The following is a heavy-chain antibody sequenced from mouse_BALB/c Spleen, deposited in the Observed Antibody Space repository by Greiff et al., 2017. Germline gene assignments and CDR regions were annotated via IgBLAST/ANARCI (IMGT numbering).Heavy chain of an antibody. V-gene: IGHV5-6-4*01. CDR1: GFTFSSYT. J-gene: IGHJ2*01. Sequence: DVKLVESGGGLVKPGGSLKLSCAASGFTFSSYTMSWVRQTPEKRLEWVATISSGGSYTYYPDSVKGRFTISRDNAKNTLYLQMSSLKSEDTAMYYCTREISDYYGSTLDYWGQGTTLTVSS. CDR2: ISSGGSYT. CDR3: TREISDYYGSTLDY. D-gene: IGHD1-1*01.